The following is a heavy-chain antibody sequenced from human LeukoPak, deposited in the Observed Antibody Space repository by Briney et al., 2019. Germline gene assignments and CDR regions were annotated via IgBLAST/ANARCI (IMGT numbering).Heavy chain of an antibody. D-gene: IGHD6-13*01. CDR2: IKQDGSQK. CDR1: GFTFSSYW. V-gene: IGHV3-7*03. J-gene: IGHJ4*02. CDR3: TCPSAAGPN. Sequence: GGSLRLSCAASGFTFSSYWMSWARQAPGKGLEWVANIKQDGSQKYYVDSVEGRFTISRDNAKNSLYLQMNSLRAEDTAMYYCTCPSAAGPNWGQGTLVTVSS.